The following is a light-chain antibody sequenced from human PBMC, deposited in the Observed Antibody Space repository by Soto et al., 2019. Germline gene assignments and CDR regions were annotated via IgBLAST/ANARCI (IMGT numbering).Light chain of an antibody. Sequence: QAVVTQSPSASGTPGQRVTISCSGSSSNIGTKTVNWYQQLPGTAPKLLIYSNSQRPSGVPVRFSGSKSGTSASLAISGLQSEDEADYYCAAWDDSLNGWVFGGGTKVTVL. J-gene: IGLJ3*02. CDR2: SNS. V-gene: IGLV1-44*01. CDR3: AAWDDSLNGWV. CDR1: SSNIGTKT.